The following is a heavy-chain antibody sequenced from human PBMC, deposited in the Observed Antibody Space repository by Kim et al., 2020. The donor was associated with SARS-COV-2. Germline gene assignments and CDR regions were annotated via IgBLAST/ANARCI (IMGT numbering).Heavy chain of an antibody. V-gene: IGHV3-7*03. CDR3: AGYRNLGY. D-gene: IGHD2-2*02. CDR2: IKQDGSDK. CDR1: GFSFSNYW. J-gene: IGHJ4*02. Sequence: GGSLRLSCAASGFSFSNYWMSWVRQAPGKGLEWVANIKQDGSDKYYVDSVKGRFTISRDNAKNSLYLQMNSLRAEDTAMYYCAGYRNLGYWGQGTLVTVSS.